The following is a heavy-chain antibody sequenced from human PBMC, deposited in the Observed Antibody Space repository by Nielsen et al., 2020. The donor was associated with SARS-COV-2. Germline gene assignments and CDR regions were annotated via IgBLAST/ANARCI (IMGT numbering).Heavy chain of an antibody. D-gene: IGHD5-18*01. Sequence: VKVSCKASDYSFTTFGIHWVRQTPGQGLEWMGWISTHNGHTAYAQNLQGRVTMTTDTSTSTAYVGLRSLSSDDTAVYYCARGGDTSLVPYFNGLDVWGQGTTVTVSS. CDR1: DYSFTTFG. V-gene: IGHV1-18*01. CDR2: ISTHNGHT. J-gene: IGHJ6*02. CDR3: ARGGDTSLVPYFNGLDV.